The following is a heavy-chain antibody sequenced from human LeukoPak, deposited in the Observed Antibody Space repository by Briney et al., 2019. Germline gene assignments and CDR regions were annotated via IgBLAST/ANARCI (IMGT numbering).Heavy chain of an antibody. CDR1: GCTFSSYA. V-gene: IGHV1-69*13. CDR3: ARDQCSSTSCYLGAFDI. D-gene: IGHD2-2*01. J-gene: IGHJ3*02. Sequence: ASVKVSCKASGCTFSSYAISWVRQAPGQGLEWMGGIIPIFGTANYAQKFQGRVTITADESTSTAYMELSSLRSEDTAVYYCARDQCSSTSCYLGAFDIWGQGTMVTVSS. CDR2: IIPIFGTA.